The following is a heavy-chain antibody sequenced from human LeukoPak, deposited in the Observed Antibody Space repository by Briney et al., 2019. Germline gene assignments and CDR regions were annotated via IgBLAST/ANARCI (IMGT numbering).Heavy chain of an antibody. J-gene: IGHJ5*02. CDR2: MNPNSGNT. Sequence: ASVKVSCKASGYTFTSYDINWVRQATGQGLEWMGWMNPNSGNTGYAQKFQGRVTMTRNTSISTAYMELSSLRSEDTAVYYCARGLHDIAAAGTMGPGLNWFDPWGQGTLVTVSS. D-gene: IGHD6-13*01. CDR3: ARGLHDIAAAGTMGPGLNWFDP. CDR1: GYTFTSYD. V-gene: IGHV1-8*01.